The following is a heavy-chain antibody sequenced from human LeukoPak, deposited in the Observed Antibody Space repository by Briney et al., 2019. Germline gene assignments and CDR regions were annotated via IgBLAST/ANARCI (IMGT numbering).Heavy chain of an antibody. CDR3: ARGNRNYSPFDY. CDR2: INHSGTT. V-gene: IGHV4-34*01. CDR1: GGSFSGYY. D-gene: IGHD1-7*01. Sequence: SETLSLTCAVSGGSFSGYYWSWIRQPPGKGLEGIGEINHSGTTNYNPPLKSRVTISVDTSKNQFSLKLNSVTAADTAVYFCARGNRNYSPFDYWGQGTLVTVSS. J-gene: IGHJ4*02.